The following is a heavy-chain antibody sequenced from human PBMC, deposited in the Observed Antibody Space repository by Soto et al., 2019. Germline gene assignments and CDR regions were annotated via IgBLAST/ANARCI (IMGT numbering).Heavy chain of an antibody. Sequence: VGSLRLSCAASGFTFSSYGMHWVRQAPGKGLEWVAVISYDGSNKYYADSVKGRFTISRDNSKNTLYLQMNSLRAEDTAVYYCAKPALGYCSGGSCGYFDYWGQGTLVTVSS. CDR2: ISYDGSNK. J-gene: IGHJ4*02. CDR3: AKPALGYCSGGSCGYFDY. V-gene: IGHV3-30*18. D-gene: IGHD2-15*01. CDR1: GFTFSSYG.